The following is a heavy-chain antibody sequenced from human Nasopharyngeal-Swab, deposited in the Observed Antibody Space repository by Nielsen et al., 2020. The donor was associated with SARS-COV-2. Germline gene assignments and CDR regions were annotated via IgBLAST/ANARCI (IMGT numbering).Heavy chain of an antibody. V-gene: IGHV1-24*01. J-gene: IGHJ3*02. D-gene: IGHD5-24*01. CDR2: FDPEDGET. CDR3: ASSGRWLQFGGDAFDI. Sequence: ASVKVSCKVSGYTLTELSMHWVRQAPGKGLEWMGGFDPEDGETIYAQKFQGRVTITRDTSASTAYMELSSLRSEDTAVYYCASSGRWLQFGGDAFDIWGQGTMVTVSS. CDR1: GYTLTELS.